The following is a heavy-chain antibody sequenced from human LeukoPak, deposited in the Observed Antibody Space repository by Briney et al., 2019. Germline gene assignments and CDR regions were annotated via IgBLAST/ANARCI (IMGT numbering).Heavy chain of an antibody. CDR3: AVDSSGYIDY. Sequence: PGGSLRLSCAASGFTFDDYGMSWVRQAPGKGLEWVAFIRYDGSNKYYADSVKGRFTISRDNSKNTLYLQMNSLRAEDTAVYYCAVDSSGYIDYWGQGTLVTVSS. CDR2: IRYDGSNK. J-gene: IGHJ4*02. V-gene: IGHV3-30*02. D-gene: IGHD6-19*01. CDR1: GFTFDDYG.